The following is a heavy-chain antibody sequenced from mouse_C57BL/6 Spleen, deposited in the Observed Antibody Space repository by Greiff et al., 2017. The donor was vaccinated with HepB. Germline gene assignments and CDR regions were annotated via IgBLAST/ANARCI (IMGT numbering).Heavy chain of an antibody. D-gene: IGHD4-1*01. Sequence: VQLQQPGAELVRPGSSVKLSCKASGYTFTSYWMHWVKQRPIQGLEWIGNIDPSDSETHYNQKFKDKATLTVDKSSSTAYMQLSSLTSEDSAVYYCARGRWDGYFDVWGTGTTVTVSS. CDR1: GYTFTSYW. V-gene: IGHV1-52*01. J-gene: IGHJ1*03. CDR3: ARGRWDGYFDV. CDR2: IDPSDSET.